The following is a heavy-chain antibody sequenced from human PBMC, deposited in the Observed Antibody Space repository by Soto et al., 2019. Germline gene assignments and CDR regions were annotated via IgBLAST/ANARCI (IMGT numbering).Heavy chain of an antibody. V-gene: IGHV3-23*01. CDR3: ARPYVEVAVNDAFDI. D-gene: IGHD3-16*01. CDR2: IGTHADTT. J-gene: IGHJ3*02. Sequence: EVQLLESGGGLVQPGGSLRLSCAASGFTFSPYALTWVRQAPGKGLEWVSSIGTHADTTYYVDSVKGRFSISRDNSKNTVYLQMSSLSAEDTAVYYCARPYVEVAVNDAFDIWGRGTMVTVSS. CDR1: GFTFSPYA.